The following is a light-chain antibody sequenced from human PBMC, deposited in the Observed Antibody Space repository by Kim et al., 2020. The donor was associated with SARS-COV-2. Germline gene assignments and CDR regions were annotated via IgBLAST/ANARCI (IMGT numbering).Light chain of an antibody. J-gene: IGLJ2*01. CDR1: SSDVGGYNY. Sequence: GPSVNLYCSGTSSDVGGYNYVSCYQPHPGKAPKLLIYDVSRRPSGVTDRFSGSKSGNTASLTTSGLQAEDEADYYCCSYAGSYTVVFGGGTQLTVL. V-gene: IGLV2-11*01. CDR2: DVS. CDR3: CSYAGSYTVV.